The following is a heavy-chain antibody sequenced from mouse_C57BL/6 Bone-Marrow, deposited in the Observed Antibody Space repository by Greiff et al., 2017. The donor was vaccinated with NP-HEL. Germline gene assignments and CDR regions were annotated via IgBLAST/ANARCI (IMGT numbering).Heavy chain of an antibody. D-gene: IGHD2-3*01. CDR1: GFTFSSYA. CDR2: ISDGGSYT. J-gene: IGHJ4*01. V-gene: IGHV5-4*01. CDR3: ARDHNGYSYYYALDY. Sequence: EVKLVESGGGLVKPGGSLKLSCAASGFTFSSYAMSWVRQTPEKRLEWVANISDGGSYTYYPDNVKGRFTISRDNAKKNLYLQMSHLKSEDTAMYYCARDHNGYSYYYALDYWGQGTSVTVSS.